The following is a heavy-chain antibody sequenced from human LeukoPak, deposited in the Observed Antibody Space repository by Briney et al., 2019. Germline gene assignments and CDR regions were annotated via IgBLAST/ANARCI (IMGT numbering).Heavy chain of an antibody. CDR2: INPSGGST. J-gene: IGHJ4*02. V-gene: IGHV1-46*01. D-gene: IGHD1-26*01. Sequence: GSVKVSCKASGYTFTSYYMHWVRQAPGQGLEWMGIINPSGGSTSYAQKFQGRVTMTRYTSTSTVYMELSSLRSEDTAVYYCARAQWELLQIDYWGQGTLVTVSS. CDR3: ARAQWELLQIDY. CDR1: GYTFTSYY.